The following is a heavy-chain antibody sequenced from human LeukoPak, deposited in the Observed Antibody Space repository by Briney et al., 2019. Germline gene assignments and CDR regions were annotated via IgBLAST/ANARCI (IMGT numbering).Heavy chain of an antibody. CDR3: ARGAPLEYCGGDCSRLLDY. Sequence: GGSLRLSCVGSGFTFSRYWLNWVRQAPGKGLEWVAFIWYDGSYKNYVDSVKGRFTISRDNSKNTLYLQMNSLRDEDTAVYYCARGAPLEYCGGDCSRLLDYWGQGTLVTVSS. J-gene: IGHJ4*02. V-gene: IGHV3-33*07. CDR2: IWYDGSYK. CDR1: GFTFSRYW. D-gene: IGHD2-21*02.